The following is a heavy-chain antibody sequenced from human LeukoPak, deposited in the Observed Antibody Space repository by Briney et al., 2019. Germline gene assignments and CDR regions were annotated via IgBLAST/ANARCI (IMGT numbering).Heavy chain of an antibody. V-gene: IGHV3-7*03. D-gene: IGHD1-1*01. CDR2: IKHDGGEQ. Sequence: GGSLRLSCAASGFTFSSYAMSWVRQAPGKGLEWVANIKHDGGEQYYVDSVKGRFTISRDNAKNSLYLQMDSLRAEDTAVYYCARDKLEAAVTGTSFDYWGQGTLVTVSS. J-gene: IGHJ4*02. CDR3: ARDKLEAAVTGTSFDY. CDR1: GFTFSSYA.